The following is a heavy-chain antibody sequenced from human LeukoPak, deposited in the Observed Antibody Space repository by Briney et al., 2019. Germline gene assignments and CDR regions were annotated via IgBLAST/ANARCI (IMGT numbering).Heavy chain of an antibody. Sequence: SETPSLTCIVSGGSTSNYYRSWIRQPAGKGLERIGPIYATGSTNYNPSLKSRVTMSVDTSKNQFALKLKSVTAAGTAVYYCAGGRHCSGGNCRNWFDPWGQGTLVTVSS. V-gene: IGHV4-4*07. CDR2: IYATGST. CDR1: GGSTSNYY. D-gene: IGHD2-15*01. CDR3: AGGRHCSGGNCRNWFDP. J-gene: IGHJ5*02.